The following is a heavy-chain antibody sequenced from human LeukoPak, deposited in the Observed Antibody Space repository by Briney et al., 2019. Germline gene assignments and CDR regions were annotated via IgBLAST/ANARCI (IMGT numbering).Heavy chain of an antibody. CDR1: GGSFSGYY. V-gene: IGHV4-34*01. D-gene: IGHD7-27*01. Sequence: PSETLSLTCAVYGGSFSGYYWSWIRQPPGKGLEWVGEINHSGSTNYNPSLKSRVTISVDTSKNQFSLKLSSVTAADTAVYYCAREDRTGEFDYWGQGTLVTVSS. CDR2: INHSGST. CDR3: AREDRTGEFDY. J-gene: IGHJ4*02.